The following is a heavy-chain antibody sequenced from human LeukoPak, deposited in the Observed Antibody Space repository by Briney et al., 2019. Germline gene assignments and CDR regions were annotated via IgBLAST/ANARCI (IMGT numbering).Heavy chain of an antibody. J-gene: IGHJ4*02. CDR3: VVSIQAAAIPAFDS. D-gene: IGHD6-25*01. CDR2: INPKNGGT. CDR1: GYNFAHN. V-gene: IGHV1-2*02. Sequence: ASVKVSCKASGYNFAHNIHWVRQAPGQGHEFMGWINPKNGGTKYAQNFQGRVTMTRDTSISTVYMELSSPGSDDTAVYYCVVSIQAAAIPAFDSWGQGTLVTVSS.